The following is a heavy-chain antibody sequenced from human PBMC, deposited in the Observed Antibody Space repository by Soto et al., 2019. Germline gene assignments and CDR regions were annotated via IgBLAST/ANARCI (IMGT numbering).Heavy chain of an antibody. CDR2: IYYSGST. D-gene: IGHD1-1*01. CDR3: ARGLNWNDVWWDY. Sequence: LSLTCTVSGGSISSGDYYWSWIRQPPGKGLEWIGYIYYSGSTYYNPSLKSRVTISVDTSKNQFSLKLSSVTAADTAVYYCARGLNWNDVWWDYWGQGTLVTVS. V-gene: IGHV4-30-4*01. CDR1: GGSISSGDYY. J-gene: IGHJ4*02.